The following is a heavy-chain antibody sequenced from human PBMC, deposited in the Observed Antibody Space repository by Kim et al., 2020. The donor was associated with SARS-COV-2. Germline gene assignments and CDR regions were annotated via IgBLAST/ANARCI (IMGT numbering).Heavy chain of an antibody. V-gene: IGHV3-9*01. CDR3: AKDYLGLDFWSGYYHSHFDY. J-gene: IGHJ4*02. CDR1: GFTFDDYA. D-gene: IGHD3-3*01. Sequence: GGSLRLSCAASGFTFDDYAMHWVRQAPGKGLEWVSGISWNSGSIGYADSVKGRFTISRDNAKNSLYLQMNSLRAEDTALYYCAKDYLGLDFWSGYYHSHFDYWGQGPLVTVSS. CDR2: ISWNSGSI.